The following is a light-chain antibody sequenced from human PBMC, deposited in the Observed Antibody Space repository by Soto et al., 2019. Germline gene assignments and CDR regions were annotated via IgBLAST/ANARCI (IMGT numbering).Light chain of an antibody. CDR2: EVS. J-gene: IGLJ2*01. V-gene: IGLV2-8*01. Sequence: QSALTQPPSASGSPGQSVTISCTGTSSDVGGYNYVSWYQQHPGKAPKLMISEVSKRPSGVPDRFSGSMSGNTASLTVSWLKAEDEADYYCSSFAGNNNLVFGGGTKLTVL. CDR3: SSFAGNNNLV. CDR1: SSDVGGYNY.